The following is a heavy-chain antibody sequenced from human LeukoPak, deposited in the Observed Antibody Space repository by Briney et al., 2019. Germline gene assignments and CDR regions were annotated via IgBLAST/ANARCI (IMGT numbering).Heavy chain of an antibody. D-gene: IGHD5-12*01. CDR1: GYTFTTYY. CDR2: IKPSGGTT. J-gene: IGHJ4*02. V-gene: IGHV1-46*01. CDR3: ARLEGIGATMGD. Sequence: GASVKVSCKASGYTFTTYYIHWVRQAPGRGLEWMGLIKPSGGTTIYAQKFQGRVTMTRDTSASTVYMELSSLRSEDTAVYYCARLEGIGATMGDWGQGTLVTVSS.